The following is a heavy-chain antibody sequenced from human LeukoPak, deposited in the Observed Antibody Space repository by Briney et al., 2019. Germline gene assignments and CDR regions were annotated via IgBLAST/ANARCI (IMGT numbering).Heavy chain of an antibody. CDR3: AKGKNSVAGATNDY. CDR2: ISSSGTYK. Sequence: PGGSLRLSCAVSGFTFSSYSMSWVGQAPGKGVEWVSSISSSGTYKYYADSVKGGFTISRDNAKNSLYLQMNSLRAEDTAVYYCAKGKNSVAGATNDYWGQGTLVTVSS. D-gene: IGHD6-19*01. J-gene: IGHJ4*02. CDR1: GFTFSSYS. V-gene: IGHV3-21*01.